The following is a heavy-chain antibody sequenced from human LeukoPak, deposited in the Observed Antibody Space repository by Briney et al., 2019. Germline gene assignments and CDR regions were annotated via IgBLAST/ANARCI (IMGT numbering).Heavy chain of an antibody. CDR1: GFTVSSNY. CDR2: IYSGGST. Sequence: PGGSLRLPCAASGFTVSSNYMSWVRQAPGKGLEWVSVIYSGGSTYYEDPAKGRFAISRDNSKNTLYLQMNSLRAEDTAVYYCARGFKMVRGVPFDYWGQGTLVTVSS. J-gene: IGHJ4*02. D-gene: IGHD3-10*01. CDR3: ARGFKMVRGVPFDY. V-gene: IGHV3-66*02.